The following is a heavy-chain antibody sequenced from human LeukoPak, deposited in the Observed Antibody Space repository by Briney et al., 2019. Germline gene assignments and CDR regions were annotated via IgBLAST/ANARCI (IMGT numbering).Heavy chain of an antibody. CDR3: SRDAIVRDYSNSDY. D-gene: IGHD4-11*01. Sequence: ASVKVSCKASGYTFTGYYIHWVRQAPGQGLEWMGWINPNSGGTNYAQKFQGRVTMTRDTSISTAYMELSRLTSDDTAVYYCSRDAIVRDYSNSDYWGQGTLVTVSS. CDR1: GYTFTGYY. CDR2: INPNSGGT. J-gene: IGHJ4*02. V-gene: IGHV1-2*02.